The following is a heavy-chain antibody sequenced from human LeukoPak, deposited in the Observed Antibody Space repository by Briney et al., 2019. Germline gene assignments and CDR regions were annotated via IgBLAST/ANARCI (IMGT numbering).Heavy chain of an antibody. CDR3: AELGITMIGGV. Sequence: GGSLRLSCGASGITVSSNYMSWVRQAPGKGLEWVSAISGSGGSTYYADSVKGRFTISRDNAKNSLYLQMNSLRAEDTAVYYCAELGITMIGGVWGKGTTVTISS. CDR1: GITVSSNY. V-gene: IGHV3-23*01. CDR2: ISGSGGST. J-gene: IGHJ6*04. D-gene: IGHD3-10*02.